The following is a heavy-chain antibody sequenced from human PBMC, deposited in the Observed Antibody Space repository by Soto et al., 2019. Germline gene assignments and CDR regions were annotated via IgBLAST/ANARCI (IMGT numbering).Heavy chain of an antibody. Sequence: GGSLRLSCAASGFTVSSNYMSWVRQAPGKGLEWVSVIYSGGSTYYADSVKGRFTISRDNSKNTLYLQMNSLRAEETAVYYCAGLAVAGTDAFDIWGQGTMVTVSS. D-gene: IGHD6-19*01. J-gene: IGHJ3*02. CDR1: GFTVSSNY. CDR2: IYSGGST. CDR3: AGLAVAGTDAFDI. V-gene: IGHV3-66*01.